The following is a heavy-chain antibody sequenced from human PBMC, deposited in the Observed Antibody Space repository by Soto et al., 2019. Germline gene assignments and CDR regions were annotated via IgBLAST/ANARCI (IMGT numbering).Heavy chain of an antibody. V-gene: IGHV3-30*18. CDR1: GFTFSSYG. J-gene: IGHJ4*02. Sequence: PGGSLRLSCVASGFTFSSYGMHWVRQAPGKGLEWVAIISYDGSNTYYADSVKGRFTISRDNSKNTLYLQMNSLRAEDTAVYYCAKDRPSSAYSSGWTFDYWGQGTLVTVSS. CDR2: ISYDGSNT. CDR3: AKDRPSSAYSSGWTFDY. D-gene: IGHD6-19*01.